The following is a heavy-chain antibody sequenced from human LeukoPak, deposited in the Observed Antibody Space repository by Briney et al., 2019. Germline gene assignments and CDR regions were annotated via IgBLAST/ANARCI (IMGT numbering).Heavy chain of an antibody. J-gene: IGHJ4*02. D-gene: IGHD3-3*01. V-gene: IGHV1-8*01. CDR2: MNPNSGNT. Sequence: GASVKVSCKASGYTFTSYDINWVRQATGQGLEWMGWMNPNSGNTGYAQKFQGRVTMTRNTSISTAYMELSSLRAEDTALYYCARYLEWSLKPPFDYWGQGTLVTVSS. CDR3: ARYLEWSLKPPFDY. CDR1: GYTFTSYD.